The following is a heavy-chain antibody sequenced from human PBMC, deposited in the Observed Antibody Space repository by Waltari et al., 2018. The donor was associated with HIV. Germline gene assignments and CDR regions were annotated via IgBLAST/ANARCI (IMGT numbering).Heavy chain of an antibody. J-gene: IGHJ2*01. CDR3: ARHALRVGAAYWNFDL. CDR2: IYYTGRA. Sequence: QLQLQESGPGLVKPSETLSLTCTVPGGPVSSSSYFWGWIRKPPGKGLEWVGRIYYTGRAYYNPSLKSRVTISVDTSKNQFSLKVTSVTAADTAVYYCARHALRVGAAYWNFDLWGRGTLVTVSS. CDR1: GGPVSSSSYF. V-gene: IGHV4-39*01. D-gene: IGHD1-26*01.